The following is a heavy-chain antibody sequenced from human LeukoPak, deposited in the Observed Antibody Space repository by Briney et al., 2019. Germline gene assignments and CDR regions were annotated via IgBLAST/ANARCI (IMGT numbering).Heavy chain of an antibody. Sequence: GGSLRLSCAASGFTFSSYWMSWVRQAPGKGLEWVANIKQDGSEKYYVDSVKGRFTISRDNAKNSLYLQMNSLRAVDTAVYYCARDGTYGSGSYSPGGYWGQGTLVTVSS. D-gene: IGHD3-10*01. J-gene: IGHJ4*02. V-gene: IGHV3-7*03. CDR3: ARDGTYGSGSYSPGGY. CDR1: GFTFSSYW. CDR2: IKQDGSEK.